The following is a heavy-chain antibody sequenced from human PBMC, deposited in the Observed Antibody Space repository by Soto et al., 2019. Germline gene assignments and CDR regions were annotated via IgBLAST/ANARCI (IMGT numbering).Heavy chain of an antibody. J-gene: IGHJ4*02. V-gene: IGHV4-39*01. D-gene: IGHD3-22*01. CDR1: GGSISSTGYY. Sequence: QLQLQESGPGLVKPSETLSLTCTVSGGSISSTGYYWGWIRQPPGEGLEWIGSIYYSGSTYYNPSLRSRLTISVDTSKNQFSLKLSSVTAADTAMYYCASLGANDSSGYRDYWGQGTLVTVSS. CDR3: ASLGANDSSGYRDY. CDR2: IYYSGST.